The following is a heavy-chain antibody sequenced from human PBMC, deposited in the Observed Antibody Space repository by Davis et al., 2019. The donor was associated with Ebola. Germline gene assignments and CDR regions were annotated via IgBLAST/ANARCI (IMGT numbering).Heavy chain of an antibody. V-gene: IGHV3-53*01. D-gene: IGHD3-9*01. CDR1: GFTVSTNY. CDR2: IYTSGTT. CDR3: ARDIRGNYETLTGQGVDAFDI. Sequence: GESLKISCVASGFTVSTNYMNWVRQAPGKGLEWISVIYTSGTTNFADSVKGRFTISRDSSKNTVYLQMNNLRVEDTAVYFCARDIRGNYETLTGQGVDAFDIWGQGTMVTVSS. J-gene: IGHJ3*02.